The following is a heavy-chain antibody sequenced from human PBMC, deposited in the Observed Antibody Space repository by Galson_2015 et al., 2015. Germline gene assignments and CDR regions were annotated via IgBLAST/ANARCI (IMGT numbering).Heavy chain of an antibody. CDR1: GYTFISYS. CDR3: ARVRSYGDSLAWFDP. V-gene: IGHV1-3*04. CDR2: INTGNGNT. Sequence: SVKVSCKASGYTFISYSMHWVRQAPGQRLEWMGWINTGNGNTKYSQKFQGRVTITRDTSASTTYMELGSLTSDDTAVYYCARVRSYGDSLAWFDPWGQGTLVTVSS. D-gene: IGHD4-17*01. J-gene: IGHJ5*02.